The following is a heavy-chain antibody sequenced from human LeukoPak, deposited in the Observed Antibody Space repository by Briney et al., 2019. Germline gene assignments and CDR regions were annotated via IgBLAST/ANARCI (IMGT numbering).Heavy chain of an antibody. CDR1: SDSIFTSNW. V-gene: IGHV4-4*02. J-gene: IGHJ4*02. Sequence: PSETLSLTCTVSSDSIFTSNWWSWVRQPPGKGLEWIGQIFHSGSTSYSPSLKSRVTISMDKSKNQISLRLSSVTAADTAVYYCARLWSTYCSGGSCPHQPNYWGQGTLATVSS. CDR2: IFHSGST. CDR3: ARLWSTYCSGGSCPHQPNY. D-gene: IGHD2-15*01.